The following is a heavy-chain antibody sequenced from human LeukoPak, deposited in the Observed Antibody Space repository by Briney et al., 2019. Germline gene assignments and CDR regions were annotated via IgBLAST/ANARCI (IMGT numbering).Heavy chain of an antibody. V-gene: IGHV1-18*01. Sequence: ASVKVSCKASGYTFTSYGISWVRQAPGQGLEWMGWISAHNGDTKYAQKFQGRVSMTTDTSTSTGYMELRSLTSDDTAVYYCARDLKRTVGATTASDYWGQGTLVTVSS. CDR2: ISAHNGDT. J-gene: IGHJ4*02. D-gene: IGHD1-26*01. CDR1: GYTFTSYG. CDR3: ARDLKRTVGATTASDY.